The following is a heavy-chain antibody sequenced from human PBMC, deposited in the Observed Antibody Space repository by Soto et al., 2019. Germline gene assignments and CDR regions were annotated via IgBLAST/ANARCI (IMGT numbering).Heavy chain of an antibody. J-gene: IGHJ6*02. D-gene: IGHD6-6*01. Sequence: SETLSLTCTVSGASVSSVSYYWIWIRQPPGKGLEWIGYIYYSGTTNYNPSLKSRVTISVDTSNNQFSLKLSSVTAADTAVYYCARDLVEDSSSLFGGSYYYGMDVWGQGTTVTVSS. CDR2: IYYSGTT. V-gene: IGHV4-61*01. CDR1: GASVSSVSYY. CDR3: ARDLVEDSSSLFGGSYYYGMDV.